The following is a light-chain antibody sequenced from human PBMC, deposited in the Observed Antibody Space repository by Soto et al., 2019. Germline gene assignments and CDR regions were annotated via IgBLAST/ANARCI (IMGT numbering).Light chain of an antibody. Sequence: QSALTQPASVSGSPGQSITISCTGTSSDVGGYNYVSWYQQQAGKAPKLIIHEVSNRPSGVSNRFSGSKSGNTASLTISGLQAEDEADYYCTSYRNSYSLDVFGTGTKLTVL. CDR2: EVS. CDR3: TSYRNSYSLDV. J-gene: IGLJ1*01. CDR1: SSDVGGYNY. V-gene: IGLV2-14*01.